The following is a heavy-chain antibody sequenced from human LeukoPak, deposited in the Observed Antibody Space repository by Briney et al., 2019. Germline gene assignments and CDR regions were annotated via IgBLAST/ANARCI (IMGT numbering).Heavy chain of an antibody. CDR2: IYYSGST. CDR3: ARGGYSSGWFWLNY. V-gene: IGHV4-59*01. J-gene: IGHJ4*02. CDR1: GGSISSYY. D-gene: IGHD6-19*01. Sequence: SETLSLTCTVSGGSISSYYWSWIRQFPGKGLEWIGYIYYSGSTNYNPSLKSRATISVDTSKNQFSLKLSSMTAADTAVYYCARGGYSSGWFWLNYWGQGTLVTVSS.